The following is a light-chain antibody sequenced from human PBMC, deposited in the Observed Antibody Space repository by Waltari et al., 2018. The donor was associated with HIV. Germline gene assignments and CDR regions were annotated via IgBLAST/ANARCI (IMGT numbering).Light chain of an antibody. Sequence: EIVLTKSPATLSLSTGDRATLSCRASESVSTYLDWYQHKPGQAPKLLIYYASNMATGIPAIFMGSGSATDFTLTITTIEPEDCAVYYCQQRRNWITFGPGTRLEIK. J-gene: IGKJ5*01. CDR3: QQRRNWIT. CDR2: YAS. V-gene: IGKV3-11*01. CDR1: ESVSTY.